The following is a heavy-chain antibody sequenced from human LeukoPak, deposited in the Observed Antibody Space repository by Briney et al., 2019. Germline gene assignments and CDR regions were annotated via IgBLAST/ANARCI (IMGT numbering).Heavy chain of an antibody. V-gene: IGHV1-69*04. CDR1: GGTFSSYA. CDR2: IIPILGIA. CDR3: AREVYDYVWGSYQNWFDP. D-gene: IGHD3-16*01. Sequence: SVKVSCKASGGTFSSYAIRWVRQAPGQGLEWMGRIIPILGIANYAQKFQGRVTITADKSTSTAYMELSSLRSEDTAVYYCAREVYDYVWGSYQNWFDPWGQGTLVTVSS. J-gene: IGHJ5*02.